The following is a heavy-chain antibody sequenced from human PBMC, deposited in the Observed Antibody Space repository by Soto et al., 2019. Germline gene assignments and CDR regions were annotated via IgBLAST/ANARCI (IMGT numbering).Heavy chain of an antibody. Sequence: PGGSLRLSCAASGFTFSNYGLHWVRQAAGKGLEWVSGITYDGNKGYYADSVKGRLTVSRDDSENTVYLEMNSLRAGDTAVYYCARGVMRDSYDSSGFDYWGQGALVTVSS. CDR1: GFTFSNYG. J-gene: IGHJ4*02. D-gene: IGHD3-22*01. CDR3: ARGVMRDSYDSSGFDY. V-gene: IGHV3-33*05. CDR2: ITYDGNKG.